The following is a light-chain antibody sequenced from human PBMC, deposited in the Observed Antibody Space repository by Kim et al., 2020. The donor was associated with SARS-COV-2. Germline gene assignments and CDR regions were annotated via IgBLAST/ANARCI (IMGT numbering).Light chain of an antibody. V-gene: IGLV3-21*04. Sequence: PGKTARITCGGNNIGSKSVHWYQQKPGQAPVLVIYYDSDRPSGIPERFSGSNSGNTATLTISRVEAGDEADYYCQVWDSSSDHPGVFGGGTKLAVL. CDR3: QVWDSSSDHPGV. CDR2: YDS. J-gene: IGLJ2*01. CDR1: NIGSKS.